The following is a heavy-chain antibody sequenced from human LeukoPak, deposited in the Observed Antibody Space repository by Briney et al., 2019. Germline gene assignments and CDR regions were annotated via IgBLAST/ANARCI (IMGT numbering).Heavy chain of an antibody. CDR3: ARHGSYCGGDCYYYFDY. Sequence: SETLSLTCTVSGGSISSYYWSWIRQPPGKGLEWIGYIYYSGSTNYNPSLKSRVTISVDTSKNQFSLKLSSVTAADTAVYYCARHGSYCGGDCYYYFDYWGQGTLVTVSS. J-gene: IGHJ4*02. V-gene: IGHV4-59*01. CDR2: IYYSGST. CDR1: GGSISSYY. D-gene: IGHD2-21*02.